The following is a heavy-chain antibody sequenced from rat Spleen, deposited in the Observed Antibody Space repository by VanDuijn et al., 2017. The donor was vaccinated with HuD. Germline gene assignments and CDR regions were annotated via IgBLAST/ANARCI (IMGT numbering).Heavy chain of an antibody. CDR3: ARHPSMYWYFDF. D-gene: IGHD1-6*01. Sequence: EVQLVESGGGLVQPGRSLKLSCVASGFTFSDFYMAWVRQAPTKGLEWVASISYDGGSTYYRDSVKGRFTISRDNAKNTQYLQMDSLRSEDTATYYCARHPSMYWYFDFWGPGTMVTVSS. J-gene: IGHJ1*01. CDR1: GFTFSDFY. V-gene: IGHV5-7*01. CDR2: ISYDGGST.